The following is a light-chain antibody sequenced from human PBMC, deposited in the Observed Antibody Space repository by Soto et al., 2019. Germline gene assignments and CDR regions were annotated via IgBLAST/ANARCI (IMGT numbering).Light chain of an antibody. J-gene: IGLJ7*01. CDR1: TGAVTSGHS. CDR2: DTS. V-gene: IGLV7-46*01. CDR3: LLSYSGVHAV. Sequence: QAVVTQEPSLTVSPGGTVTLTCGSSTGAVTSGHSPYWFQRKPGQAPRTLIYDTSNKHSWTPARFSGSLLGGKAALTLSGAQPEDEADYYCLLSYSGVHAVFGGGTQLTVL.